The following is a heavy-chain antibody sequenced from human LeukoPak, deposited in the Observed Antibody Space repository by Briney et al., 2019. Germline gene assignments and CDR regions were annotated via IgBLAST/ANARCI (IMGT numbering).Heavy chain of an antibody. V-gene: IGHV3-30*18. CDR2: ISYDGSNK. D-gene: IGHD2-2*01. Sequence: PGGSLRLSCAASGFTFSSYGMHWVRQAPGKGLEWVAVISYDGSNKYYADSVKGRFTISRDNSKNTLYLQMNSLRAEDTAVYYCAKDLGRGPSSYHSPSVGMDVWGQGTTVTVSS. CDR1: GFTFSSYG. J-gene: IGHJ6*02. CDR3: AKDLGRGPSSYHSPSVGMDV.